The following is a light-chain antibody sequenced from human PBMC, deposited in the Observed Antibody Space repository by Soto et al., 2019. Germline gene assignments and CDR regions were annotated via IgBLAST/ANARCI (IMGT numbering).Light chain of an antibody. CDR3: QQRSNRRT. V-gene: IGKV3-11*01. CDR2: DAS. Sequence: EIVLTQSPATLSLSPGERATLSCRASQSVSSYLAWYQQKPGQAPRLLIYDASNRATGIPARFSGSGSGTDFTLTISSLEPEDFAVYYCQQRSNRRTFGGGTKVDIK. CDR1: QSVSSY. J-gene: IGKJ4*01.